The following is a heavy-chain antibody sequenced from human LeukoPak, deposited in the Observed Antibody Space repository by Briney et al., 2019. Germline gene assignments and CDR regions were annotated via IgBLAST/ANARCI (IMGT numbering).Heavy chain of an antibody. Sequence: GGSLRPSCAASGFTFSSYAMSWVRQAPGKGLEWVSTISDNTYYADSVKGRFTISRDNSKNTLYLQMSSLRAEDTALYFCAKRDTSGWENWFDPWGQGTLVTVSS. V-gene: IGHV3-23*01. CDR3: AKRDTSGWENWFDP. D-gene: IGHD6-19*01. J-gene: IGHJ5*02. CDR2: ISDNT. CDR1: GFTFSSYA.